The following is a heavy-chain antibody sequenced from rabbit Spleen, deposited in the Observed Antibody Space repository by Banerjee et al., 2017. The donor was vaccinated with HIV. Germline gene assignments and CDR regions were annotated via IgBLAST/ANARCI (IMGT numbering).Heavy chain of an antibody. J-gene: IGHJ4*01. CDR1: GFSFSSSYY. V-gene: IGHV1S45*01. CDR3: ARGAGDTYYGFNL. D-gene: IGHD8-1*01. Sequence: QEQLVESGGGLVQPEGSLTLTCTASGFSFSSSYYMCWVRQAPGKGLEWIGCIYTGSGSTYYASWAKGRFTISKTSTTVTLQMTSLTAADTATYFCARGAGDTYYGFNLWGQGTLVTVS. CDR2: IYTGSGST.